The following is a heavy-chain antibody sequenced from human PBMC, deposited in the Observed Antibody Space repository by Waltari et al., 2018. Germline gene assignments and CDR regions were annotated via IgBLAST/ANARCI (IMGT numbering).Heavy chain of an antibody. CDR2: ISYDGSNK. D-gene: IGHD1-26*01. V-gene: IGHV3-30*01. J-gene: IGHJ2*01. CDR1: GFTFSSYA. Sequence: QVQLVESGGGVVQPGRSLRLSCAASGFTFSSYAMHWVRQAPGKGLQWVAVISYDGSNKDYADSVKGRFTISRDNSKNTLYLQMNSLRAEDTAVYYCARDGRWELLGWYFDLWGRGTLVTVSS. CDR3: ARDGRWELLGWYFDL.